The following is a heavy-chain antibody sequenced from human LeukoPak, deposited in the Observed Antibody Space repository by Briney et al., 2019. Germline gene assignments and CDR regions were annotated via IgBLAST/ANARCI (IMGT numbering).Heavy chain of an antibody. CDR2: ISYSGST. CDR1: GASISSSSYY. D-gene: IGHD6-13*01. J-gene: IGHJ4*02. CDR3: ARVIAAPGTRSFDY. V-gene: IGHV4-39*07. Sequence: SETLSLTCTVSGASISSSSYYWGWIRQPPGKGLDWIGSISYSGSTYYNPSLKSRLTISLDTSKNQFSLRLSSVTAADTAVYYCARVIAAPGTRSFDYWGQGTLVTVSS.